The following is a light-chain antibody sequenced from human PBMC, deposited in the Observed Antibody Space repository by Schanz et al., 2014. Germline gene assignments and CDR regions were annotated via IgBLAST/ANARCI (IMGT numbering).Light chain of an antibody. V-gene: IGLV1-40*01. Sequence: QSVLTQPPSVSGAPGQTVTISCTGSSSNIGAGYDVHWYQKLPGTAPKLLIYRNNNRPSGVPDRFSGSKSSTSASLAIAGLQAEDEAVYYCQSFDSSLTLFGGGTKLTVL. CDR1: SSNIGAGYD. J-gene: IGLJ2*01. CDR2: RNN. CDR3: QSFDSSLTL.